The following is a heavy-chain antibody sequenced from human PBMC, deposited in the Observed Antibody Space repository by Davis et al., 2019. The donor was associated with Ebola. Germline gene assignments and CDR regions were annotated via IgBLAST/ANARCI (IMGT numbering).Heavy chain of an antibody. CDR1: GGSFSAYY. CDR3: ARGNYLRGGSYWFDY. CDR2: IYYSGST. J-gene: IGHJ4*02. V-gene: IGHV4-59*01. Sequence: MPSETLSLTCAVYGGSFSAYYWSWIRQPPGKGLEWIGYIYYSGSTNYNPSLKSRVTISVDTSKNHFSLKLSSVTAADTAVYYCARGNYLRGGSYWFDYWGQGTLVTVSS. D-gene: IGHD1-26*01.